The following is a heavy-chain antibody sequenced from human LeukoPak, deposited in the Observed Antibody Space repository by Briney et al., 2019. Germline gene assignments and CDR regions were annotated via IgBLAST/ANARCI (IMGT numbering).Heavy chain of an antibody. D-gene: IGHD6-19*01. Sequence: SSETLSLTCTVSGGSISSYYWSWIRQPPGKGLEWIGYISHGGSTNYNPSLKSRVTISVGTSKKQFSLRVNFVTAADTAVYYCARLATAGYLNYWGQGTLVAVSS. V-gene: IGHV4-59*08. J-gene: IGHJ4*02. CDR2: ISHGGST. CDR1: GGSISSYY. CDR3: ARLATAGYLNY.